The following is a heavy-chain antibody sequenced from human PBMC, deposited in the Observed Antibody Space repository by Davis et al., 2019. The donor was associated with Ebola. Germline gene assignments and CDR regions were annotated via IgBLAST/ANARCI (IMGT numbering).Heavy chain of an antibody. CDR2: ISSSSSYI. Sequence: PGGSLRLSCAASGFTFSSYSMNWVRQAPGKGLEWVSSISSSSSYIYYADSVKGRFTISRDNAKNSLYLQMNSLRAEDTAVYYCARDWGERWLQFSYGMDVWGQGTTVTVSS. V-gene: IGHV3-21*01. J-gene: IGHJ6*02. CDR3: ARDWGERWLQFSYGMDV. CDR1: GFTFSSYS. D-gene: IGHD5-24*01.